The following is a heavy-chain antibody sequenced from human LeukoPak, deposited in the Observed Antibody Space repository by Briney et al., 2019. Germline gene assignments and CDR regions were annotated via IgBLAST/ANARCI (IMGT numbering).Heavy chain of an antibody. V-gene: IGHV3-21*01. Sequence: PGGSLRLSCAASGFTFSSFTMNWVRQAPGKGLEWVSSISSSRNYIYYADSVKGRFTISRDNAKNSLYLQMNSLRAEDTAMYYCARDRGGMWNMVGATNAAFDIWGQGTMVTVSS. CDR1: GFTFSSFT. CDR3: ARDRGGMWNMVGATNAAFDI. J-gene: IGHJ3*02. D-gene: IGHD1-26*01. CDR2: ISSSRNYI.